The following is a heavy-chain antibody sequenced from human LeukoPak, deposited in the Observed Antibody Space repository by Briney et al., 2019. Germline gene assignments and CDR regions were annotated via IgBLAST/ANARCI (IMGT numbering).Heavy chain of an antibody. V-gene: IGHV1-18*01. J-gene: IGHJ6*02. CDR2: ISGYNGNT. CDR3: ATPSRGGAQVGARLNYYYYGMDV. CDR1: GYTFTSYG. D-gene: IGHD1-26*01. Sequence: GASVKVSCKASGYTFTSYGISWVRQAPGQGLEWMGWISGYNGNTNYAQKFQGRVTMTRDTSTSTVYMELSSLRSEDTAVYYCATPSRGGAQVGARLNYYYYGMDVWGQGTTVTVSS.